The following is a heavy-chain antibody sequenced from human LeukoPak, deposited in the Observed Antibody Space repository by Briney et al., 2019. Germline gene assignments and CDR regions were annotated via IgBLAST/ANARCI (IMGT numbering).Heavy chain of an antibody. CDR3: AKTYYDYFWGSYPREEYDY. V-gene: IGHV3-23*01. J-gene: IGHJ4*02. CDR1: GLTFTSYA. CDR2: ISGSSGHT. Sequence: GGSLRLSCAASGLTFTSYAMSWVRQAPGKGLEWVSTISGSSGHTYYADSVKGRFTISRDNSKNTLYLQMNTLRAEDTAVYYCAKTYYDYFWGSYPREEYDYWGQGTLVTVSS. D-gene: IGHD3-16*02.